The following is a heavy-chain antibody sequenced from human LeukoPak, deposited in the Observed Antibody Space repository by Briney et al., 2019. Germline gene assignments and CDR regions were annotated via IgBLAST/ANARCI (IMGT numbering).Heavy chain of an antibody. D-gene: IGHD1-7*01. CDR2: INPNSGVT. CDR1: GYTFSGYY. Sequence: ASVKVSCKASGYTFSGYYMNWQRQAPGQGPEWIGWINPNSGVTNYAQKFQGRVTMTRDTSITTAYMELSRLTSDDTAVYYCARDEFESTNYHFDYWGQGTLVTVSS. J-gene: IGHJ4*02. V-gene: IGHV1-2*02. CDR3: ARDEFESTNYHFDY.